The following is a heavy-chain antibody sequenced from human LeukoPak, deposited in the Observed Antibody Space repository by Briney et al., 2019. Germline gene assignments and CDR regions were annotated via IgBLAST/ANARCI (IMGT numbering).Heavy chain of an antibody. CDR1: GGSISSYY. D-gene: IGHD3-22*01. V-gene: IGHV4-4*07. J-gene: IGHJ4*02. CDR2: IYTSGST. Sequence: SETLSLTCTVSGGSISSYYWSWLRQPAGKGLEWIGRIYTSGSTNYNPSLKSRVTMSVDTSKNQFSLKLSSVTAADTAVYYCARDAYYYDSSGSWFDYWGQGTLVTVSS. CDR3: ARDAYYYDSSGSWFDY.